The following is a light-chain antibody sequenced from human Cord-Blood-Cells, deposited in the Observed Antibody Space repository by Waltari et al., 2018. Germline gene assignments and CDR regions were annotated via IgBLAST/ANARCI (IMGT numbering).Light chain of an antibody. CDR3: QQRSNWPPFT. Sequence: EIVFTQSPATLSLSAGESATLSCRASQSVSSYFAWYQQKPGQAPRLLIYDAANRATGIPARFSGSGSGTDFTLTISSLEPEDFAVYYCQQRSNWPPFTFGPGTKVDIK. V-gene: IGKV3-11*01. J-gene: IGKJ3*01. CDR2: DAA. CDR1: QSVSSY.